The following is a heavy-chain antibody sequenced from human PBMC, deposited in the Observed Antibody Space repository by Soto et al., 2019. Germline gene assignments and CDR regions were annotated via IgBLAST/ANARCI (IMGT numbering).Heavy chain of an antibody. D-gene: IGHD3-9*01. Sequence: GASVKVSCKASGGTFSSYAISWVRQAPGQGLEWMGGFDPEDGEAIYAQKFQGRVTMTEDTSTDTAYMELSSLRSEDTAVYYCATQTYDILTGAPPYYYYYYMDVWGKGTTVTVSS. V-gene: IGHV1-24*01. CDR2: FDPEDGEA. CDR1: GGTFSSYA. CDR3: ATQTYDILTGAPPYYYYYYMDV. J-gene: IGHJ6*03.